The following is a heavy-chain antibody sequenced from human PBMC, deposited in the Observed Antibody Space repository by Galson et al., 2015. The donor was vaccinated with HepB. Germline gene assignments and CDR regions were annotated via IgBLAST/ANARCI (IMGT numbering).Heavy chain of an antibody. V-gene: IGHV3-23*01. J-gene: IGHJ4*02. D-gene: IGHD1-26*01. CDR3: AKADSGSYGYYFDY. CDR1: GFTFSSYA. Sequence: LRLSCAASGFTFSSYAMSWVRQAPGKGLEWVSAISGSGGSTYYADSVKGRFTISRDNSKNTLYLQMNSLRAEDTAVYYCAKADSGSYGYYFDYWGQGTLVTVSS. CDR2: ISGSGGST.